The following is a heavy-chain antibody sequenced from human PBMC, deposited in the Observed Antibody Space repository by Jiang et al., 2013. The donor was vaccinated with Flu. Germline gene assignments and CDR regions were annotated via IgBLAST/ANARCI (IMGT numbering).Heavy chain of an antibody. CDR3: ARDLNDYGDYTAFDI. CDR2: ISSSSSYI. Sequence: GLVKPGGSLRLSCAASGFTFSSYSMNWVRQAPGKGLEWVSSISSSSSYIYYADSVKGRFTISRDNAKNSLYLQMNSLRAEDTAVYYCARDLNDYGDYTAFDIWGQGTMVTVSS. CDR1: GFTFSSYS. J-gene: IGHJ3*02. D-gene: IGHD4-17*01. V-gene: IGHV3-21*01.